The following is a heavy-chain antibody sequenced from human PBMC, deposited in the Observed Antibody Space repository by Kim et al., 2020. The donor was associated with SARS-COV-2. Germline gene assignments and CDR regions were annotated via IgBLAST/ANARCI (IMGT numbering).Heavy chain of an antibody. V-gene: IGHV3-64D*06. CDR3: VKDISPNYYDSRGFDY. J-gene: IGHJ4*02. Sequence: SVKGRFTISRDNSKNTLYLQMSSLRAEDTAVYYCVKDISPNYYDSRGFDYWGQGTLVTVSS. D-gene: IGHD3-22*01.